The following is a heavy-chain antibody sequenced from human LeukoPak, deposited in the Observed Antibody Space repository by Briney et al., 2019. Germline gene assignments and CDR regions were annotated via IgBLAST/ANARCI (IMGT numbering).Heavy chain of an antibody. Sequence: SETLSLTCAVYGASFSGYYWNWIRQPPGKGLEWIGEINHRGNTNYNPSLKSRVTMSVDTSKNQVSLKLSSATAADTAMYHCARVYQSSGISSGYFDYWGQGTLVTVSS. CDR3: ARVYQSSGISSGYFDY. CDR1: GASFSGYY. J-gene: IGHJ4*02. V-gene: IGHV4-34*01. CDR2: INHRGNT. D-gene: IGHD4-23*01.